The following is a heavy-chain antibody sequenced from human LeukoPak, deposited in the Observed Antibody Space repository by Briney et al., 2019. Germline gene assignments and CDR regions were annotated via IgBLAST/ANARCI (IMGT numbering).Heavy chain of an antibody. CDR2: ISTNGGNT. CDR1: GFTFSSYS. D-gene: IGHD3-22*01. J-gene: IGHJ4*02. CDR3: GVPYYYDSSGYYVAY. Sequence: GGSLRLSCAASGFTFSSYSMHWVRQAPGKGLEYVSAISTNGGNTYYADSVKGRFTISRDNSKNTLYLQMNSLRSDDTAVYYCGVPYYYDSSGYYVAYWGQGTLVTVSS. V-gene: IGHV3-64*02.